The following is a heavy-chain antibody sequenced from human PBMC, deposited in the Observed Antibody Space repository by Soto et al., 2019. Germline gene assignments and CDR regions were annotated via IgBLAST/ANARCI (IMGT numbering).Heavy chain of an antibody. Sequence: QVQLVQSGAEVKKPGASVKVSCKASGYTFTSYAMHWVRQAPGQRLEWMGWINAGNGNTKYSQKFQGRVTITRDTSASTAHRELSSLRSEDTAVYYCARERGLRGGRVVGMDVWGQGTTVTVSS. CDR1: GYTFTSYA. CDR3: ARERGLRGGRVVGMDV. D-gene: IGHD2-15*01. V-gene: IGHV1-3*01. CDR2: INAGNGNT. J-gene: IGHJ6*02.